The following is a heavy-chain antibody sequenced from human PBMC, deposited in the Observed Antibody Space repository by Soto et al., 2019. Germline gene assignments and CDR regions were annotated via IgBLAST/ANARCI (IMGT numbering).Heavy chain of an antibody. Sequence: QVQLVQSGAEVKKPGASVKVSCKASGYTFTIHDIHWVRQAPGQGLEWMAGLNPHSGKTAYAQKFQGRLTMTGNASTSTAYMELSSLRSEDTAVFYCARGGGVGVAGSAAFDMWGQGTLVTVSS. J-gene: IGHJ3*02. CDR2: LNPHSGKT. V-gene: IGHV1-8*01. CDR3: ARGGGVGVAGSAAFDM. D-gene: IGHD3-3*01. CDR1: GYTFTIHD.